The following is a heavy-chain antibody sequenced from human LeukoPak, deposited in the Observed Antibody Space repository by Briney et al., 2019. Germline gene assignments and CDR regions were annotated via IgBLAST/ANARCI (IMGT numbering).Heavy chain of an antibody. CDR1: GGSFSGYY. Sequence: SDTLSLTRAVYGGSFSGYYWSWIRHPPGKGQEWIGEINHSGSTNYSPSLKSPVTISVDTSKNQFSLKLSSVTAADTAVYYCARVRSLEWLFLNYFDYWGQGTLVTVSS. D-gene: IGHD3-3*01. V-gene: IGHV4-34*01. J-gene: IGHJ4*02. CDR2: INHSGST. CDR3: ARVRSLEWLFLNYFDY.